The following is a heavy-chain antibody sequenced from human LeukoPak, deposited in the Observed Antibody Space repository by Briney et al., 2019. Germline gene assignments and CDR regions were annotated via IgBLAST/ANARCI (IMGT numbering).Heavy chain of an antibody. CDR1: GGSISSYY. V-gene: IGHV4-59*08. CDR3: ARYGSGSYFFGMDV. D-gene: IGHD3-10*01. CDR2: IYYSGST. Sequence: SSETLSLTCTVSGGSISSYYWSWIRQPPGKGLEWIGYIYYSGSTNYNPSLKSRVTISVDTSKNQFSLKLSSVTAADTAVYYCARYGSGSYFFGMDVWGQGTTVTVSS. J-gene: IGHJ6*02.